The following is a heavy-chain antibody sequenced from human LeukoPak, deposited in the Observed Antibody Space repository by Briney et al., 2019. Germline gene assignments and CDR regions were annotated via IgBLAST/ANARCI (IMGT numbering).Heavy chain of an antibody. Sequence: ASVKVSFKASGYTFTIYGISWVRQAPGQGLEWMGWISAYNGNTNYSQKLQGRVTMTTDTSTSTAYMELRSLRSDDTAVYYCARGSIYSYGFYFDYWGQGTLVTVSS. D-gene: IGHD5-18*01. CDR2: ISAYNGNT. J-gene: IGHJ4*02. V-gene: IGHV1-18*01. CDR3: ARGSIYSYGFYFDY. CDR1: GYTFTIYG.